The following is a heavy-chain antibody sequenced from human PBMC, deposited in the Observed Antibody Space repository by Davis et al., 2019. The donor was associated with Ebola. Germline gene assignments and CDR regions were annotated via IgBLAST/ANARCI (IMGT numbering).Heavy chain of an antibody. Sequence: MPSETLSLTCAVYGGSFSGYYWSWIRQPPGKGLEWIGEINHSGSTNYNPSLKSRVTISVDTSKNQFSLKLSSVTAADTAVYYCARVQDYYDSSGLAPFDYWGQGTPVTVSS. CDR1: GGSFSGYY. V-gene: IGHV4-34*01. CDR2: INHSGST. J-gene: IGHJ4*02. D-gene: IGHD3-22*01. CDR3: ARVQDYYDSSGLAPFDY.